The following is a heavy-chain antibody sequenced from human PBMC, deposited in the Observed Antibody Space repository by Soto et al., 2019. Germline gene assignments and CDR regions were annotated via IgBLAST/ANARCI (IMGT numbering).Heavy chain of an antibody. J-gene: IGHJ6*02. CDR3: ARDHLILPAHDFFYGSDV. D-gene: IGHD2-21*02. CDR2: IPQDGVDG. Sequence: GGSLRLSCEVSGFTFSMYSMGWVRQSPGKGLEWVAKIPQDGVDGHYADSVKGRFTISRDNGKNSLYLQLNNLRAEDTAVYYCARDHLILPAHDFFYGSDVWGRGATVTVSS. CDR1: GFTFSMYS. V-gene: IGHV3-7*03.